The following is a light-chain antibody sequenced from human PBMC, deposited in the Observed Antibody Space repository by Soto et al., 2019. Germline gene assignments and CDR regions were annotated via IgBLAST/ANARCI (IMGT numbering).Light chain of an antibody. CDR1: QSVSSSY. CDR3: HQYGGSPRT. Sequence: EMVLTQSPGTLSLSPGERATLACRARQSVSSSYLAWYQQKPGQAPRLLIYGASSRATGIPDRFSGSGSGTDFTLTVSRLEPEYFAVYYCHQYGGSPRTLGQGTKLEIK. V-gene: IGKV3-20*01. J-gene: IGKJ1*01. CDR2: GAS.